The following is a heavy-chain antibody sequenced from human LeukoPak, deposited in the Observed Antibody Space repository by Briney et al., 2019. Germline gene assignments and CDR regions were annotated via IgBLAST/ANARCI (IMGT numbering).Heavy chain of an antibody. CDR3: ALVVVVAAKGVTRGNWFDP. V-gene: IGHV1-2*06. Sequence: ASVKVSCKAPGYTFTGYYMHWVRQAPGQGLEWMGRINPNSGGTNYAQKFQGRVTMTRDTSISTAYMELSRLRSDDTAVYYCALVVVVAAKGVTRGNWFDPWGQGTLVTLSS. J-gene: IGHJ5*02. CDR2: INPNSGGT. CDR1: GYTFTGYY. D-gene: IGHD2-15*01.